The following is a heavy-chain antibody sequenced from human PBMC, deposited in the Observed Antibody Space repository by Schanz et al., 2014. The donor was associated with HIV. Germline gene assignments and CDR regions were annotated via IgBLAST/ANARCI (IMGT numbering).Heavy chain of an antibody. CDR1: GFPFSTYT. CDR2: IDNSGHNM. Sequence: EVLLEESGGGLVQPGGSLIVSCVASGFPFSTYTMNWVRQTPEKGLEWVAFIDNSGHNMYYADSVKGRFTISRDNARNSLYLQMSSLRDEDTAVYYCARLGGQSGTFYGWGRGTLVTVSS. J-gene: IGHJ4*02. D-gene: IGHD1-26*01. V-gene: IGHV3-48*02. CDR3: ARLGGQSGTFYG.